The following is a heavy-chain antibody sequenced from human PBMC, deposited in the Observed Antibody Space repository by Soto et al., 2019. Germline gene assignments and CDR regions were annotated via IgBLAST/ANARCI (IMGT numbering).Heavy chain of an antibody. CDR1: GGSISSSSYY. D-gene: IGHD1-26*01. CDR3: ARWYRLILPWFDP. Sequence: SETLSLTCTVSGGSISSSSYYWGWIRQPPGKGLEWIGSIYYSGSTYYNPSLKSRVTISVDTSKNQFSLKLSSVTAADTAVYYCARWYRLILPWFDPWGQGTLVTVSS. V-gene: IGHV4-39*01. CDR2: IYYSGST. J-gene: IGHJ5*02.